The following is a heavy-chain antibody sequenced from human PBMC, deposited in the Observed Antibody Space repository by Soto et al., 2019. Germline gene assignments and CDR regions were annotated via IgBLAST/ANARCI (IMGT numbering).Heavy chain of an antibody. CDR2: IYWDDDK. CDR1: GFSLSTSGVG. V-gene: IGHV2-5*02. J-gene: IGHJ4*02. CDR3: ALSYQYSPGEGFDY. D-gene: IGHD2-15*01. Sequence: QITLKESGPPLVKPTQTLTLTCTFSGFSLSTSGVGVGWIRQPPGKALEWLAFIYWDDDKRYSPSLKSRLTITNDTSKNQVALTITNMDPMDTATYYCALSYQYSPGEGFDYWGQGTLGTVSS.